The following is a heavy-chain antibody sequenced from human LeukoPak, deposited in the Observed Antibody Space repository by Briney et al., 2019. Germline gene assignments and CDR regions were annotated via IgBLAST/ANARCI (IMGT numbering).Heavy chain of an antibody. J-gene: IGHJ4*02. V-gene: IGHV3-7*01. Sequence: QSGGSLRLSCAASGVTFSSDWMSWGREAPGKGGGWGANIKQDGSEKYYVDSVKGGGTISRDNAKTSLYLQMTSLRAEDTAVYYCARDGQIVWGITMIVVVTSFAYWGQGTLVTVSS. CDR1: GVTFSSDW. D-gene: IGHD3-22*01. CDR2: IKQDGSEK. CDR3: ARDGQIVWGITMIVVVTSFAY.